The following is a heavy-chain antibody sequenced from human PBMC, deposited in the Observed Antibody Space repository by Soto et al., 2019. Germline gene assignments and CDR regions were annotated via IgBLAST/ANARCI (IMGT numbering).Heavy chain of an antibody. J-gene: IGHJ6*02. Sequence: SVKVSCKASGGTFSSYAISWVRQAPGQGLEWMGGIIPIFGTANYAQKFQGRVTITADESTSTAYMELSSLRSEDTAVYYCARAGGYCSSTSCYSDYYGMDVWGQGTTVTVSS. CDR3: ARAGGYCSSTSCYSDYYGMDV. D-gene: IGHD2-2*01. CDR2: IIPIFGTA. CDR1: GGTFSSYA. V-gene: IGHV1-69*13.